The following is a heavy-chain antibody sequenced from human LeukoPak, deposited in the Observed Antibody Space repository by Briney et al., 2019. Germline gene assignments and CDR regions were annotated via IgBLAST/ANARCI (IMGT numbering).Heavy chain of an antibody. J-gene: IGHJ3*02. D-gene: IGHD3-10*01. V-gene: IGHV3-21*01. CDR1: GFTFSSYS. CDR3: ARDLWFGELGAFDI. CDR2: ISSSSSYI. Sequence: TGGSLRLSCAASGFTFSSYSMNWVRQAPGKGLEWVSSISSSSSYIYYADSVKGRFTISRDNAKNSLYLQMNSLRAEDTAVYYCARDLWFGELGAFDIWGQGTMVTVSS.